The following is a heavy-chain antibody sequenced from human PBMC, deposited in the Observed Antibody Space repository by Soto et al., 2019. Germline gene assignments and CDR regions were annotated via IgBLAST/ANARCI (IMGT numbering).Heavy chain of an antibody. Sequence: SETLSLTCAVYGGSFSGYYWSWIRQPPGKGLEWIGEINHSGSTNYNPSLKSRVTISVDTSKNQFSLKLSSVTAADTAVYYCAREGYDILTGYYHWGQGTLVTVSS. CDR1: GGSFSGYY. J-gene: IGHJ5*02. D-gene: IGHD3-9*01. V-gene: IGHV4-34*01. CDR3: AREGYDILTGYYH. CDR2: INHSGST.